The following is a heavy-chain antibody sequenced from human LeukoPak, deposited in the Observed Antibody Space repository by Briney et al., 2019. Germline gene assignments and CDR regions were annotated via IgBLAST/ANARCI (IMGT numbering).Heavy chain of an antibody. Sequence: PGGSLRLSCAASGFTFSSYAMHWVRQAPGKGLEWVAVISYDGSNKYYADSVKGRFTISRDNSKNTLYLQMNSLRAEDTAVYYCARDPLSVYGSGSYYTPWYMDVWGKGTTVTVSS. V-gene: IGHV3-30*04. CDR2: ISYDGSNK. D-gene: IGHD3-10*01. CDR1: GFTFSSYA. CDR3: ARDPLSVYGSGSYYTPWYMDV. J-gene: IGHJ6*03.